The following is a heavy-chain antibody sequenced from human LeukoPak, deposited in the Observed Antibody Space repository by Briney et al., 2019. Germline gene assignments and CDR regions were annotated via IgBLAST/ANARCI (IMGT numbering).Heavy chain of an antibody. CDR3: ARDAYGTSDH. D-gene: IGHD4-17*01. CDR2: INPDGSEK. Sequence: SGGSLRLSCAASGFIFGSYWMSWVRQAPGKGLEWVANINPDGSEKYYVDPVKGRFTISRDNAKDSLYLQMSSLRAEDTAVYYCARDAYGTSDHWGQGTLVTVSS. V-gene: IGHV3-7*05. CDR1: GFIFGSYW. J-gene: IGHJ5*02.